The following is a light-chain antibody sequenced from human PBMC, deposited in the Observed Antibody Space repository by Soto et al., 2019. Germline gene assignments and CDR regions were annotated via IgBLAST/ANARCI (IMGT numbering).Light chain of an antibody. J-gene: IGLJ1*01. CDR3: CSYAGTFTYV. CDR2: DVN. V-gene: IGLV2-11*01. Sequence: QSALTHPRSVSGSPGQSVTISCTATSSDVDVFDYVSWYQQHPGKAPKLIIYDVNQRPSGVPDRFSGSMSGNSASLTISGLQAEDEADYYCCSYAGTFTYVFGTGTKLTVL. CDR1: SSDVDVFDY.